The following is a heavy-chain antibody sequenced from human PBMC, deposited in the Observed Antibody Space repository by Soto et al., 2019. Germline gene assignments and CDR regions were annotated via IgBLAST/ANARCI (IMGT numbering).Heavy chain of an antibody. Sequence: GGSLRLSCAASGFTFSSYGMHWVRQAPGKGLEWVAVISYDGSNKYYADSVKGRFTISRDNSKNTLYLQMNSLRAEDTAVYYCPKDLTLIEYYYGMDVWGQGTTVTVSS. J-gene: IGHJ6*02. CDR2: ISYDGSNK. CDR3: PKDLTLIEYYYGMDV. V-gene: IGHV3-30*18. CDR1: GFTFSSYG. D-gene: IGHD2-15*01.